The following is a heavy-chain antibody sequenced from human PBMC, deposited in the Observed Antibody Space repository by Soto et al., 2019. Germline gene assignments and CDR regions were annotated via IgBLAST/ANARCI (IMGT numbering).Heavy chain of an antibody. CDR3: PFAQWELRPSDDAFDI. J-gene: IGHJ3*02. Sequence: SETLSLTCTVSGGSISSSSYYWGWIRQPPGKGLEWIGSIYYSGSTYYNPSLKSRVTISVDTSKNQFSLKLSSVTAADTAVYYFPFAQWELRPSDDAFDIWGQGTMVTVSS. CDR2: IYYSGST. V-gene: IGHV4-39*01. D-gene: IGHD1-26*01. CDR1: GGSISSSSYY.